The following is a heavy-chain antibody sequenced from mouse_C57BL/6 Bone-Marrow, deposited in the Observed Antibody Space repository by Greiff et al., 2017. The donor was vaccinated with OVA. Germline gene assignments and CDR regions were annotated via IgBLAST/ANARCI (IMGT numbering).Heavy chain of an antibody. CDR2: INPGSGGT. CDR1: GYAFTNYL. J-gene: IGHJ4*01. Sequence: VKVVESGAELVRPGTSVKVSCKASGYAFTNYLIEWVKQRPGQGLEWIGVINPGSGGTNYNEKFKGKATLTADKSSSTAYMQLSSLTSEDSAVYFCARWGTTVVAYYAMDYWGQGTSVTVSS. V-gene: IGHV1-54*01. D-gene: IGHD1-1*01. CDR3: ARWGTTVVAYYAMDY.